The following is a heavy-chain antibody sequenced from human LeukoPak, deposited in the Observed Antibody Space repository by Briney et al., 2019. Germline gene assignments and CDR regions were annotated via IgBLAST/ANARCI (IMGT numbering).Heavy chain of an antibody. J-gene: IGHJ3*02. V-gene: IGHV3-48*01. D-gene: IGHD6-19*01. CDR3: AKAGGAVAGPPDAFDI. CDR1: GFTFRKYS. CDR2: ISRTCGTI. Sequence: PGGSLRLSCAASGFTFRKYSMKWVRQAPGKGLEWVSYISRTCGTIYYADFVKGRFTISRDNSKNTLYLQMNSLRAEDTAVYYCAKAGGAVAGPPDAFDIWGQGTMVTVSS.